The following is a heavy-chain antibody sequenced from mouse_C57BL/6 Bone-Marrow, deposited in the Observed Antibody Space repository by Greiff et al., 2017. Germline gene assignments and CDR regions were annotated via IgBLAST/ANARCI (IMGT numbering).Heavy chain of an antibody. J-gene: IGHJ2*01. Sequence: QVQLQQSGSELRSPGSSVTLSCKDFDSEVFPIAYMSWVRQKPGHGFEWIGGILPSIGRTIYGEKFEDKATLDADTLSNTAYLELNSLTSEDSAIYYCARGGGSYYGNWVFDYWGKGTTLTVSS. V-gene: IGHV15-2*01. D-gene: IGHD2-10*01. CDR2: ILPSIGRT. CDR3: ARGGGSYYGNWVFDY. CDR1: DSEVFPIAY.